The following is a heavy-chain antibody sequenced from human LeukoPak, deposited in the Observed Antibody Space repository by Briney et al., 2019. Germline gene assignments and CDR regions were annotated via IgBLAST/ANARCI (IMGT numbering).Heavy chain of an antibody. V-gene: IGHV5-51*01. J-gene: IGHJ4*02. D-gene: IGHD3-22*01. CDR2: IFPGDSDT. CDR1: GYSFTSYW. CDR3: ARYSPRGGYYDGSGYPDY. Sequence: GESLKISCKGSGYSFTSYWIGWVRQMPGKGLEWMGIIFPGDSDTRYSPSFRGQVTISVDKSISTAYLQWSSLKASDTAMYYCARYSPRGGYYDGSGYPDYWGQGTLVTVSS.